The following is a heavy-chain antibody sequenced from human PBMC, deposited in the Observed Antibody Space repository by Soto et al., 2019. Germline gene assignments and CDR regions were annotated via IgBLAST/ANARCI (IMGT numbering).Heavy chain of an antibody. CDR2: ISSTGSFI. V-gene: IGHV3-21*01. CDR3: ARLSRANYDFWSGDYYFDS. Sequence: GGSLRLSCAASGFTFSNYNINWVRQAPGRGLEWVSFISSTGSFIYYADSLKGRFTISRDNADNSLFLQMNNLRAEDTAVYYCARLSRANYDFWSGDYYFDSWGQGTLVTVS. J-gene: IGHJ4*02. D-gene: IGHD3-3*01. CDR1: GFTFSNYN.